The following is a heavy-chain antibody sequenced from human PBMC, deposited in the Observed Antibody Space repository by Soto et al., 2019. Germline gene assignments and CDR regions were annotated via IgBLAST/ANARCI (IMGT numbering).Heavy chain of an antibody. CDR1: GFTFSSYA. V-gene: IGHV3-23*01. CDR2: ISGSGGST. J-gene: IGHJ6*02. CDR3: AILRFTTNYYGMDV. Sequence: GGSLRLSCAASGFTFSSYAMSWVRQAPGKGLEWVSAISGSGGSTYYADSVKGRFTISRDNSKNTLYLQMNSLRAEDTAVYYCAILRFTTNYYGMDVWGQGTTVTVSS. D-gene: IGHD3-3*01.